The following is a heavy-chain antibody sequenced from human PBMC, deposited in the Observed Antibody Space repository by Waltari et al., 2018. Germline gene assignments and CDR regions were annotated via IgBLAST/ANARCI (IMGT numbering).Heavy chain of an antibody. V-gene: IGHV3-33*08. CDR3: ARDDFGSGRVLDL. Sequence: QEQLVESGGGVVHPGRSLTVSCAASGFTFRNYGMHWVRQAPGPGLQWVAVIRYDGSSQYYADSVKGRFSVSRDNSKNTLYLQMNSLRAEDTAVYYCARDDFGSGRVLDLWGQGTLVTVSS. J-gene: IGHJ5*02. CDR2: IRYDGSSQ. CDR1: GFTFRNYG. D-gene: IGHD3-10*01.